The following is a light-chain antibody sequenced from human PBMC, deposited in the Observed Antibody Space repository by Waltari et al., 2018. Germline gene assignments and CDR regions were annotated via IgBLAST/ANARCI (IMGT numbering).Light chain of an antibody. J-gene: IGKJ2*01. V-gene: IGKV1-39*01. CDR1: QNINKK. Sequence: DIQMTQSPSSLSASVGDRVTITCRASQNINKKLNWYQQKPGMAPKFLIYAASSLQSGVPSRFSGSGSGTDFTLTISSLQPEDFATYFCQQSDRLPFAFGQGTKLENK. CDR3: QQSDRLPFA. CDR2: AAS.